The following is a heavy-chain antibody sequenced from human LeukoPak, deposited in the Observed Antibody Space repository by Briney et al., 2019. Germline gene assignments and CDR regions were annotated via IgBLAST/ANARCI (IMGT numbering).Heavy chain of an antibody. V-gene: IGHV4-34*01. CDR2: INHSGNT. J-gene: IGHJ4*02. Sequence: SSETLSLTCAVYGGSFSDHYCAWIRQSPEKGLEWIGEINHSGNTNYNPSLKSRVTTSIDTSKNQFSLKLTSVTAADTAVYYCASRVGRGLYYFDYWAQGTPVIVSS. CDR3: ASRVGRGLYYFDY. D-gene: IGHD3-10*01. CDR1: GGSFSDHY.